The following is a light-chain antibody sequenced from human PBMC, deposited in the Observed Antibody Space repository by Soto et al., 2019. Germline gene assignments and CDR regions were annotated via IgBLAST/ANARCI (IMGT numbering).Light chain of an antibody. CDR2: GNI. Sequence: QSVLTQPPSVSGAPGQRVTSSCTVSSSNIEAGYEVHWYQQLPGTAPRLLIFGNIYRPSGVPDRFSGSKSGTSVSLAITGLQAEDEADYHCQSYDSSLSGVVFGGWTKLTVL. CDR3: QSYDSSLSGVV. J-gene: IGLJ3*02. V-gene: IGLV1-40*01. CDR1: SSNIEAGYE.